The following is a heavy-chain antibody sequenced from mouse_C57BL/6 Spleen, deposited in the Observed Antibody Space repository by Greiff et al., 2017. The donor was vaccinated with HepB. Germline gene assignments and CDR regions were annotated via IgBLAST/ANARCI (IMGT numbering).Heavy chain of an antibody. CDR2: IDPSDSET. V-gene: IGHV1-52*01. Sequence: QVQLQQPGAELVRPGSSVKLSCKASGYTFTSYWMHWVKQRPIQGLEWIGNIDPSDSETHYNQKFKDKATLTVDKSSSTAYMQLSSLTSEDSAVYYCVTGTHYYAMDYWGQGTSVTVSS. CDR3: VTGTHYYAMDY. J-gene: IGHJ4*01. CDR1: GYTFTSYW. D-gene: IGHD4-1*01.